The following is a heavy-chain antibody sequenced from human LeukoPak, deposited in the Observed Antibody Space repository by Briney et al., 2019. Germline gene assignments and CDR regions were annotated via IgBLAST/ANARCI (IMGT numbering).Heavy chain of an antibody. CDR2: IYYSGNT. V-gene: IGHV4-39*07. Sequence: SETLSLTCTVSGASISSSGFYWGWIRQPPGKGLEWIGGIYYSGNTQYNPSLKSRVTISLDTSKNQFSLKLSSVTAADTAVYYCARYIVATTLDSWGQGTLVTVSS. D-gene: IGHD5-12*01. J-gene: IGHJ4*02. CDR3: ARYIVATTLDS. CDR1: GASISSSGFY.